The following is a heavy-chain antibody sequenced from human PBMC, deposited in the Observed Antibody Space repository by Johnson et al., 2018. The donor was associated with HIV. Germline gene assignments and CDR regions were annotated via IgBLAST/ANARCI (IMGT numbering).Heavy chain of an antibody. D-gene: IGHD2-15*01. CDR3: ARDDGGGGDAFDN. V-gene: IGHV3-74*01. J-gene: IGHJ3*02. Sequence: VQLVESGGGVVQPGRSLRLSCAASRFSFSNYPMHWVRQAPGKGLVWVSRTNSDGITTYADSVKGRFTISSDKAKNTLHLQMNSLRDEDTAVYYCARDDGGGGDAFDNWQQGTMVTVSS. CDR1: RFSFSNYP. CDR2: TNSDGIT.